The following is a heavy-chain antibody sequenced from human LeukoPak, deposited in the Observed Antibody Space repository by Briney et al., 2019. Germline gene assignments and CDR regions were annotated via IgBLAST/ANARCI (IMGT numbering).Heavy chain of an antibody. Sequence: PSETLSLTCTVSGGSISSYYWSWIRQPAGKGLEWIGRIYTSGSTNYNPSLKSRVTMSVDTSKNQFSLKLSSVTAADTAVYYCARGGDRYCSSTSCSTAVPFRAFDIWGQGTMVTVSS. V-gene: IGHV4-4*07. J-gene: IGHJ3*02. CDR2: IYTSGST. CDR1: GGSISSYY. CDR3: ARGGDRYCSSTSCSTAVPFRAFDI. D-gene: IGHD2-2*01.